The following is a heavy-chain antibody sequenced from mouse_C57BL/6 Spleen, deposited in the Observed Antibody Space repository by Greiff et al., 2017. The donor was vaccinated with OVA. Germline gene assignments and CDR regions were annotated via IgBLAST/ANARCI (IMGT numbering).Heavy chain of an antibody. J-gene: IGHJ1*03. CDR3: ALIYYSGSSYVWYFDV. CDR2: IYWADDK. D-gene: IGHD1-1*01. CDR1: GFSLSTSGMG. V-gene: IGHV8-12*01. Sequence: QVTLKVSGPGILQSSQTLSLTCSFSGFSLSTSGMGVSWIRQPPGKGLEWLAHIYWADDKRYNPSLKSRLTISKDTSRNQVFLMITSLDTADTATYYCALIYYSGSSYVWYFDVWGTGTTVTVSS.